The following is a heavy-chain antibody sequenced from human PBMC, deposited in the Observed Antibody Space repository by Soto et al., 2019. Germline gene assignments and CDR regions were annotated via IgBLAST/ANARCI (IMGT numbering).Heavy chain of an antibody. CDR1: GYTFTSYA. J-gene: IGHJ4*02. CDR2: INAGNGNT. D-gene: IGHD3-10*01. V-gene: IGHV1-3*01. Sequence: QVQLVQSGAEVKKPGASVKVSCKASGYTFTSYAMHWVRQAPGQRLEWMGWINAGNGNTKYSQKFQGRVTITRDTSASTANMELSSLRSEDTAVYYCAREILFGAPPGGAGMHWGQGTLVTVSS. CDR3: AREILFGAPPGGAGMH.